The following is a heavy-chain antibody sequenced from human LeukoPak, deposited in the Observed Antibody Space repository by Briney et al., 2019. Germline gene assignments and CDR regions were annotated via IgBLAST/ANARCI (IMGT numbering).Heavy chain of an antibody. D-gene: IGHD4-17*01. V-gene: IGHV4-61*01. CDR1: GGSVSSGSYY. J-gene: IGHJ2*01. CDR3: ARDGTLTTVTRSYWYFDL. Sequence: SSETLSLTCTVSGGSVSSGSYYWSWIRQPPGKGLEWIGYIYYSGSTKYNPSLKSRVTISVDTSKNQFSLKLSSVTAADTAVYYCARDGTLTTVTRSYWYFDLWGRGTLVTVSS. CDR2: IYYSGST.